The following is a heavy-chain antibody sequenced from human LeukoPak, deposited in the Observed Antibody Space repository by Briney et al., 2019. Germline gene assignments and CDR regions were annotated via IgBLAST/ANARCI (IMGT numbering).Heavy chain of an antibody. J-gene: IGHJ5*02. V-gene: IGHV3-7*01. Sequence: GGSLRLSCAASGFTFSSHWMSWVRQAPGKGLEWVASIKQDGSEKYYVDSVKGRFTISRDNAKNSLYLQMNSLRAEDTAVYYCARDGHSSSWTGNWFDPWGQGTLVTVSS. CDR2: IKQDGSEK. CDR1: GFTFSSHW. D-gene: IGHD6-13*01. CDR3: ARDGHSSSWTGNWFDP.